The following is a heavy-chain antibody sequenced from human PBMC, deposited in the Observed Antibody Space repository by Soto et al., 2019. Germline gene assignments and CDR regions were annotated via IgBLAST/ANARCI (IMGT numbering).Heavy chain of an antibody. Sequence: QVQLVESGGGVVQPGRSLRLSCAASGFTFSSYGMHWVRQAPGKGLEWVAVISYDGSNKYYADSVKGRFTISRDNSKNTLYLQMNSLRAEDTAVYYCAAAVDYWGQGTLVTVSS. CDR2: ISYDGSNK. CDR1: GFTFSSYG. V-gene: IGHV3-30*03. D-gene: IGHD2-15*01. J-gene: IGHJ4*02. CDR3: AAAVDY.